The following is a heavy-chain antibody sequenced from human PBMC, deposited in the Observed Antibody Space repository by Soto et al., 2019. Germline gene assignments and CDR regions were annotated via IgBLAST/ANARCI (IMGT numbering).Heavy chain of an antibody. V-gene: IGHV2-26*01. CDR2: IFSNDEK. CDR3: ARISRYNYDFDY. J-gene: IGHJ4*02. D-gene: IGHD5-12*01. Sequence: SGPTLVNPTETLTLTCTVSGFSLSRADVGVSWIRQPPGKALEWLAHIFSNDEKSYSTSLKSSLTISKDTSRGQVVLIMTNVDPVDTGTYYCARISRYNYDFDYWGQGALVTVSS. CDR1: GFSLSRADVG.